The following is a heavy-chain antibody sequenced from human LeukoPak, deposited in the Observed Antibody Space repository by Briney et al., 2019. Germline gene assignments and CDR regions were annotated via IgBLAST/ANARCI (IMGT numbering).Heavy chain of an antibody. CDR3: ARHANSGSYYEGY. Sequence: PSETLSLTCAVSGYSISSGYYWGWIRQPPGKGLEWSGSIYPSGSTYYNPSLKSRVTISVHTSKNQFSLKLSSVTAADTAVYYCARHANSGSYYEGYWGQGTLVTVSS. CDR2: IYPSGST. V-gene: IGHV4-38-2*01. D-gene: IGHD1-26*01. CDR1: GYSISSGYY. J-gene: IGHJ4*02.